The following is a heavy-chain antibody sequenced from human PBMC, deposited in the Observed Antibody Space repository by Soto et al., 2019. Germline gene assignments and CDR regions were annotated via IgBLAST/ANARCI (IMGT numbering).Heavy chain of an antibody. Sequence: QVQLVQSGAEVKKPGSSVKVSCKASGGTFSSYAISWVRQAPGQGLEWRGGITAIFGTANYAQKFQGRVTIPADDPTRTAYRELRSLRSEYAAVYYCASRSSSGSGHYFDSWGQGTLVTVSS. CDR3: ASRSSSGSGHYFDS. D-gene: IGHD1-26*01. CDR2: ITAIFGTA. V-gene: IGHV1-69*12. CDR1: GGTFSSYA. J-gene: IGHJ4*02.